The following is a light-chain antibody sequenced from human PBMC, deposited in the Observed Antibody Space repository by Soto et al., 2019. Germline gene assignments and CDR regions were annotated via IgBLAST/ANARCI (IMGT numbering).Light chain of an antibody. CDR1: QSVSSSY. CDR3: QQRSNWPRT. J-gene: IGKJ1*01. Sequence: EIVLTQSPGTLSLSPGERATLSCRASQSVSSSYLAWYQQKPGQAPRLLIYDVSNRATGIPARFSGSGSGTDFTLTISSLEPEDLAVYYCQQRSNWPRTFGQGTKVDIK. V-gene: IGKV3D-20*02. CDR2: DVS.